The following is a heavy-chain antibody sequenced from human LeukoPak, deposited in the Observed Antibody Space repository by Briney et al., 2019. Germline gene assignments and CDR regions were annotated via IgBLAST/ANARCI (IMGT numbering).Heavy chain of an antibody. V-gene: IGHV4-30-4*08. CDR1: GGSISSYY. CDR2: IYYSGST. J-gene: IGHJ3*02. Sequence: SSGTLSLTCTVSGGSISSYYWSWIRQPPGKGLEWIGYIYYSGSTYYNPSLKSRVTISVDTSKNQFSLKLSSVTAADTAVYYCARGAVLRFLEPYVLIWGQGTMVTVSS. D-gene: IGHD3-3*01. CDR3: ARGAVLRFLEPYVLI.